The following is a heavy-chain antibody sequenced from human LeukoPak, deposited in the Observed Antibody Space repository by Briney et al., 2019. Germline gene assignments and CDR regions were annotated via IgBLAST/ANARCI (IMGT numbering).Heavy chain of an antibody. CDR1: GFTFSSYA. CDR2: ISYDGSNK. CDR3: SGEPIGHDSSGFDY. V-gene: IGHV3-30-3*01. Sequence: GSLRLSCAASGFTFSSYAMHWVRQAPGKGLEWVAVISYDGSNKYYADSVKGRFTISRDNSKNTLYLQMNSLRAEDTAVYYCSGEPIGHDSSGFDYWGQGTLVTVSS. J-gene: IGHJ4*02. D-gene: IGHD3-22*01.